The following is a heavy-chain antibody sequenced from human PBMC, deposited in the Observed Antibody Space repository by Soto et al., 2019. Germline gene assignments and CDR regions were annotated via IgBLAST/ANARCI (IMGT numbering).Heavy chain of an antibody. CDR3: ARGGTFGVTTSGDY. Sequence: DVQLVESGGGLVQPGGSLRLSCAASGFTFRSYNMNWVRQAPGKGLDWLSYISSSSSTIYYADSVKGRFTISRDNAKNPLYLQMNRLRDDDTAIYFCARGGTFGVTTSGDYWGQGTLVTVSS. D-gene: IGHD4-17*01. CDR1: GFTFRSYN. CDR2: ISSSSSTI. J-gene: IGHJ4*01. V-gene: IGHV3-48*02.